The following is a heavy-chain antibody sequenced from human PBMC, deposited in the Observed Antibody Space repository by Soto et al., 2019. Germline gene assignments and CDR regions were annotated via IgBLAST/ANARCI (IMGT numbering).Heavy chain of an antibody. CDR3: ARDPGTTMVRGVIKRTGYGMDV. CDR1: GFTFSSYW. CDR2: INSDGSST. D-gene: IGHD3-10*01. V-gene: IGHV3-74*01. Sequence: GGSLRLSCAASGFTFSSYWMHWVRQAPGKGLVWVSRINSDGSSTSYADSVKGRFTISRDNAKNTLYLQMNSLRAEDTAVYYCARDPGTTMVRGVIKRTGYGMDVWGQGTTVTVSS. J-gene: IGHJ6*02.